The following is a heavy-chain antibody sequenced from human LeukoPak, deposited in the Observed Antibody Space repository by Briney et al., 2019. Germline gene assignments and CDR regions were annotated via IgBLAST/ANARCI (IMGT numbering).Heavy chain of an antibody. CDR1: GFIFGDHA. J-gene: IGHJ6*02. CDR2: IRSKAYVGTT. D-gene: IGHD2-2*01. CDR3: TRGPILLWMHNGMDV. V-gene: IGHV3-49*04. Sequence: PGGSLRLSCTAYGFIFGDHAMSWVRQAPGKGLEWVGFIRSKAYVGTTEYAASVKGRFTISRDDSKSIDYLQMNSLETEDTALYYCTRGPILLWMHNGMDVWGQGTTVTVSS.